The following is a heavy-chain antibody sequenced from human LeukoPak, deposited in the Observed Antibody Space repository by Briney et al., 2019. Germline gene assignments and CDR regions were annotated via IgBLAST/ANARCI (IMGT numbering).Heavy chain of an antibody. Sequence: GASVKVSCKASGGTFSSYTISWVRQAPGQGLEWMGRIIPILGIASYAQKFQGRVTITADKSTSTAYMELSSLRSEDTAVYYCARDWYDFWSGQKEYGMDVWGQGTTVTVSS. D-gene: IGHD3-3*01. CDR2: IIPILGIA. CDR1: GGTFSSYT. V-gene: IGHV1-69*04. CDR3: ARDWYDFWSGQKEYGMDV. J-gene: IGHJ6*02.